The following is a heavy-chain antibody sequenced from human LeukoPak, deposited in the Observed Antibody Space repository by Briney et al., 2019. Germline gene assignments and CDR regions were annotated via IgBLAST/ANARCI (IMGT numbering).Heavy chain of an antibody. CDR2: ISGSGGST. Sequence: PGGSLRLSCAASGFTFSTYYMSWVRQAPGKGLEWVSAISGSGGSTYYADSVKGRFTISRDNSKNTLCLQMNSLRAEDTAVYYCAKVLSGLYDYWGQGTLVTVSS. J-gene: IGHJ4*02. CDR1: GFTFSTYY. V-gene: IGHV3-23*01. D-gene: IGHD3-3*01. CDR3: AKVLSGLYDY.